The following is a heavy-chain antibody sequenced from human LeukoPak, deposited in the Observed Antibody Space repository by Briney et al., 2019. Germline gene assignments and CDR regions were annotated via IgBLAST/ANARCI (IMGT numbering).Heavy chain of an antibody. J-gene: IGHJ3*02. CDR1: GGSIGSGDYY. V-gene: IGHV4-30-4*08. CDR2: IYYSGST. CDR3: AREFLRVNAFDI. D-gene: IGHD4-17*01. Sequence: PSQTLSLTCTVSGGSIGSGDYYWSWIRQPPGKGLEWIGYIYYSGSTYYNPSLKSRVTISVDTSKNQFSLKLSSVTAADTAVYYCAREFLRVNAFDIWGQGTMVTVSS.